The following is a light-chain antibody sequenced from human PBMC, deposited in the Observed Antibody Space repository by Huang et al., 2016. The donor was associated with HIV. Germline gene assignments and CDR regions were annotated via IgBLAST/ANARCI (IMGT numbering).Light chain of an antibody. Sequence: DIQMTQSPSSLSASVGDRVTITCRASQSICIYLHWYQQKPGKAPKLLIYAASSLQSGDPSRVSGSGSGTDFTLTISSLQPEDFATYYGQQSYTTPYTFGPGTKVDIK. V-gene: IGKV1-39*01. CDR1: QSICIY. J-gene: IGKJ3*01. CDR3: QQSYTTPYT. CDR2: AAS.